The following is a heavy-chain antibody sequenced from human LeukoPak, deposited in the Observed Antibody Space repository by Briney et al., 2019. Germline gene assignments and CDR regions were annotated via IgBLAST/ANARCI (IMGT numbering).Heavy chain of an antibody. J-gene: IGHJ4*02. V-gene: IGHV3-21*01. CDR1: GFTFSSYS. CDR2: ITSISSYI. CDR3: ARGLSGHYDLWSGSLYYFDY. Sequence: KSGGSLRLSCAASGFTFSSYSMNWVRQAPGKGLEWVSSITSISSYIYYADSVKGRFTISRDNAKNSLYLQMNSLRAEDTAVYYCARGLSGHYDLWSGSLYYFDYSGQGTLVTVSS. D-gene: IGHD3-3*01.